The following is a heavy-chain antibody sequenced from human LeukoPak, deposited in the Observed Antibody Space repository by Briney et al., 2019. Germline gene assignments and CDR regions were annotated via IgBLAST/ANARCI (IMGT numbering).Heavy chain of an antibody. D-gene: IGHD3-10*01. J-gene: IGHJ5*02. CDR3: ARDEGMDWFDP. CDR1: GYTFINYY. V-gene: IGHV1-46*01. CDR2: MNPSGGST. Sequence: GASVKVSCKASGYTFINYYIHWVRQAPGQGLEWVGIMNPSGGSTIYAQKLQGRVTMTRDTSTSTAYMELSSLRSEDTAVYYCARDEGMDWFDPWGQGTLVTVSS.